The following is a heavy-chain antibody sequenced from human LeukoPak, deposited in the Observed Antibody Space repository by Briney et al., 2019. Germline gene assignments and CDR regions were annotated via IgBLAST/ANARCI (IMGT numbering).Heavy chain of an antibody. V-gene: IGHV3-53*01. Sequence: GSLRLSCVVSGFTVSTSYMSWVRQAPGKRLEWVSVIYNDDNKLYADSVKGRFIVSRDGAKNTVFPQMSSLRAEDTGVYYCVRERGGGDKFDVWFDPWGQGTRVIVSS. D-gene: IGHD3-16*01. J-gene: IGHJ5*02. CDR3: VRERGGGDKFDVWFDP. CDR2: IYNDDNK. CDR1: GFTVSTSY.